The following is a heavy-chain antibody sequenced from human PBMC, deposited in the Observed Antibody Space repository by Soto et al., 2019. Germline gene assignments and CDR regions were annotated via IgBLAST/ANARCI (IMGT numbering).Heavy chain of an antibody. J-gene: IGHJ6*02. CDR2: INHSGVT. CDR3: ARFSGSYYYAMDV. V-gene: IGHV4-34*01. CDR1: GGSFSADY. Sequence: SETLSLTCAVDGGSFSADYWSWIRQPPGKGLEWIGEINHSGVTNYKPSLKRRVTISVDTSKNQFSLQLKSVTAADTALYYCARFSGSYYYAMDVWGQGSTVT. D-gene: IGHD6-19*01.